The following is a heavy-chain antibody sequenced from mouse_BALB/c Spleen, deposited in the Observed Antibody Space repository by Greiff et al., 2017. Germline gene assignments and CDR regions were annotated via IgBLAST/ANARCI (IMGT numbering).Heavy chain of an antibody. CDR3: ARRKVLGGFYAMDY. CDR1: GYTFTSYV. Sequence: VQLKQSGPELVKPGASVKMSCKASGYTFTSYVMHWVKQKPGQGLEWIGYINPYNDGTKYNEKFKGKATLTSDKSSSTAYMELSSLTSEDSAVYYCARRKVLGGFYAMDYWGQGTSVTVSS. CDR2: INPYNDGT. D-gene: IGHD2-14*01. V-gene: IGHV1-14*01. J-gene: IGHJ4*01.